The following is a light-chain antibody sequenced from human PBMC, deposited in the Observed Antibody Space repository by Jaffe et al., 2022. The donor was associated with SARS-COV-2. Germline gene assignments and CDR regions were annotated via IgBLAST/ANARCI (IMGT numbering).Light chain of an antibody. J-gene: IGKJ5*01. CDR1: QSISSW. CDR3: QHYTTFPIT. Sequence: DIQMTQSPSSLSAFVGDRVTITCRASQSISSWLAWYQKKPGKAPRLLIYWASSLESGVPSRFSGTGSGTEFTLNIDNLQPDDSATYYCQHYTTFPITLGQGTRLEI. CDR2: WAS. V-gene: IGKV1-5*03.